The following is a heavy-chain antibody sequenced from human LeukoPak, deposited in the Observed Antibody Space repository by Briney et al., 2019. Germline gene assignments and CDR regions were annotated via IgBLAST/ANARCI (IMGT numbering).Heavy chain of an antibody. D-gene: IGHD3-22*01. J-gene: IGHJ4*02. CDR2: INPNSGGT. V-gene: IGHV1-2*02. CDR1: GYTFTGYY. Sequence: ASVKVPCKASGYTFTGYYMHWVRQAPGQGLEWMGWINPNSGGTNYAQKFQGRVTMTRDTSISTAYMELSRLRSDDTAVYYCARDRVPYYDSSGYRGDYWGQGTLVTVSS. CDR3: ARDRVPYYDSSGYRGDY.